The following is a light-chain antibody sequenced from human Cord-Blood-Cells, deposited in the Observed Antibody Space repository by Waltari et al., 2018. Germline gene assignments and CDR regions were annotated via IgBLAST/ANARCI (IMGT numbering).Light chain of an antibody. CDR2: DVS. Sequence: QSALTQPASVPGSPGHSITISCTGSRSDVRGFTYVSRYQQPPGKTPKPMIYDVSKRPSGVSNRFSGSKSGNTASLTISGLQAEDEADYYCSSYTSSSTPVVFGGGTKLTVL. V-gene: IGLV2-14*01. J-gene: IGLJ2*01. CDR1: RSDVRGFTY. CDR3: SSYTSSSTPVV.